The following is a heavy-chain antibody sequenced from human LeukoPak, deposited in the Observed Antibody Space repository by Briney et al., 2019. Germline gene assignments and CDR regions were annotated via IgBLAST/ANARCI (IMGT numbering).Heavy chain of an antibody. CDR3: ARERPYCSSTSCYSAPPKNWFDP. D-gene: IGHD2-2*01. CDR1: GYTFTSYG. CDR2: ISAYNGNT. Sequence: ASVKVSCKASGYTFTSYGISWVRRAPGQGLEWMGWISAYNGNTNYAQKLQGRVTMTTDTSTSTAYMELRSLRSDDTAVYYCARERPYCSSTSCYSAPPKNWFDPWGQGTLVTVSS. J-gene: IGHJ5*02. V-gene: IGHV1-18*01.